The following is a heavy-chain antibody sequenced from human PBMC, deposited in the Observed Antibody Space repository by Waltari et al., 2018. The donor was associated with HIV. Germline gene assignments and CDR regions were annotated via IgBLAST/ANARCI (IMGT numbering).Heavy chain of an antibody. V-gene: IGHV3-53*02. CDR2: VHVDGST. Sequence: EVQLVETGGALIQPGESLRLSCTVSGFTVSRNFMSWVRQAPGKGLELVSVVHVDGSTYYGASVKGRFTVSRDNSKNMMYLQMNNLRADDTAVYYCARTPRGGSMQHWGQGTVVTVSP. CDR3: ARTPRGGSMQH. D-gene: IGHD5-12*01. CDR1: GFTVSRNF. J-gene: IGHJ1*01.